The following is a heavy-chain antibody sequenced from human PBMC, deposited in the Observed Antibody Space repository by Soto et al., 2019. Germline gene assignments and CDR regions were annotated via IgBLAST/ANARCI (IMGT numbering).Heavy chain of an antibody. J-gene: IGHJ2*01. D-gene: IGHD3-10*01. CDR3: ARDDMVRGVIIRWYFDL. CDR1: GYTFTSYA. V-gene: IGHV1-3*01. CDR2: INAGNGNT. Sequence: GXSVKVSFRASGYTFTSYAMHWGRQAPVQRLEWMGWINAGNGNTKYSQKFQGRVTITRDTSASTAYMELRSLRSEDTAVYYCARDDMVRGVIIRWYFDLWGRGTLVTVYS.